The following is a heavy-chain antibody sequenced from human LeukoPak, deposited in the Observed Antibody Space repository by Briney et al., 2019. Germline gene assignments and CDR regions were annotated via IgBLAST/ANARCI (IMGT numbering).Heavy chain of an antibody. CDR2: ISSRRSTI. CDR1: GFTFSSYS. Sequence: GGSLRLSCAASGFTFSSYSMNWVRQAPGKGLEGVSYISSRRSTIYCADSVNSGFTICRDNVKNSLFLQMNSLGDEDTAVYYCAKDTPQLDWGQGTLVTVSS. V-gene: IGHV3-48*02. CDR3: AKDTPQLD. D-gene: IGHD6-6*01. J-gene: IGHJ4*02.